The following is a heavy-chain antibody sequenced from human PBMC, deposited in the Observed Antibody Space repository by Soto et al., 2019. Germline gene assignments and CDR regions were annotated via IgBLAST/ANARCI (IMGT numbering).Heavy chain of an antibody. CDR1: GYSISSGYY. CDR3: ARMSYYDYVWGSYRYTTFDY. V-gene: IGHV4-38-2*01. D-gene: IGHD3-16*02. Sequence: RSLTCAVSGYSISSGYYWGWIRQPPGKGLEWIGSIYHSGSTYYNPSLKSRVTISVDTSKNQFSLKLSSVTAADTAVYYCARMSYYDYVWGSYRYTTFDYWGQGTLVTVSS. CDR2: IYHSGST. J-gene: IGHJ4*02.